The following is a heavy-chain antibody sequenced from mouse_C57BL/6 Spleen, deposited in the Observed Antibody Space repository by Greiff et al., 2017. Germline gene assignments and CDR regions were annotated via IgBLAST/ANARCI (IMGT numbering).Heavy chain of an antibody. CDR1: GYTFTDYE. Sequence: VKLMESGAELVRPGASVTLSCKASGYTFTDYEMHWVKQTPVHGLEWIGAIDPETGGTAYNQKFKGKAILTADKSSSTAYMELRSLTSEDSAVYYCTRFAYYSNYGFAYWGQGTLVTVSA. CDR2: IDPETGGT. CDR3: TRFAYYSNYGFAY. V-gene: IGHV1-15*01. D-gene: IGHD2-5*01. J-gene: IGHJ3*01.